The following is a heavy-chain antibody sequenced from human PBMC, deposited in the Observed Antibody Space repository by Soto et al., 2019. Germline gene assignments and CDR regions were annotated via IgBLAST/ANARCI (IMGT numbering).Heavy chain of an antibody. V-gene: IGHV6-1*01. CDR2: TYYRSKWHT. Sequence: PSQTLPLTCDISGDSVSSTSSIWNWIRQSPSRGLEWLGRTYYRSKWHTDYAVSVRGRITINPDTPKNQVFLQLSSVTPDDTAVYFCARDLHGTYYYDSWGQGTLVTVSS. CDR1: GDSVSSTSSI. CDR3: ARDLHGTYYYDS. J-gene: IGHJ4*02. D-gene: IGHD1-1*01.